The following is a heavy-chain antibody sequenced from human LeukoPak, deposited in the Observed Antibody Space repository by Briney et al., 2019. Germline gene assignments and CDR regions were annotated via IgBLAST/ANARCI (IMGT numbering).Heavy chain of an antibody. CDR3: AKDSYYGSGSYFYFDY. CDR2: VSYDGSNK. CDR1: GFTFSSYG. Sequence: GGSQRLSCAASGFTFSSYGMHWVRQAPGKGLEWVAVVSYDGSNKYYADSVKGRFTISRDNSKNTLYLQMNSLRPEDTAVYYCAKDSYYGSGSYFYFDYWGQGTLVTVSS. J-gene: IGHJ4*02. D-gene: IGHD3-10*01. V-gene: IGHV3-30*18.